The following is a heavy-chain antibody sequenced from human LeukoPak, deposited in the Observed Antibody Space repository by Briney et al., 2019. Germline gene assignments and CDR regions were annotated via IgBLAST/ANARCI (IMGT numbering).Heavy chain of an antibody. D-gene: IGHD3-3*01. J-gene: IGHJ6*02. Sequence: ASVKVSCKASGYTFTSYDINWVRQAPGQGLEWMGRINPNSGGTNYAQKFQGRVTMTRDTSISTAYMELSRLRSDDTAVYYCARASRIYDFWSGYYPPDVWGQGTTVTVSS. CDR3: ARASRIYDFWSGYYPPDV. CDR1: GYTFTSYD. CDR2: INPNSGGT. V-gene: IGHV1-2*06.